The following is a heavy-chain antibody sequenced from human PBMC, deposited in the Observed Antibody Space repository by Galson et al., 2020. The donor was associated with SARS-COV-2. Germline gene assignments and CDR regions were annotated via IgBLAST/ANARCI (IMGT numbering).Heavy chain of an antibody. CDR2: IYSSGNT. D-gene: IGHD3-22*01. Sequence: ASETLSLTCTVSGDSISDFYWTWIRQPPGKGLEWIGYIYSSGNTNYNPSLKSRVTISVETSKNQFSLKVRSVTAADTAVYYCAREGSAFYYDGSAYYDGAFDYWGQGTLVTVS. V-gene: IGHV4-59*01. J-gene: IGHJ4*02. CDR1: GDSISDFY. CDR3: AREGSAFYYDGSAYYDGAFDY.